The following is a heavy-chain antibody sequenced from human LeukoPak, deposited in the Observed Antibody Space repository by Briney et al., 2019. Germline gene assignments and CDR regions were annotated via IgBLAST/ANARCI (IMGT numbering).Heavy chain of an antibody. J-gene: IGHJ4*02. Sequence: GGSLRLSCAASGFTFSDYYMNWIRQAPGKGLEWVSYISSSGTTISYADSVKGRFTISRDNAKNSLYLQMNSLRAEDTAVYYCASLFGELSGDYWGQGTLVTVSS. CDR3: ASLFGELSGDY. CDR1: GFTFSDYY. V-gene: IGHV3-11*01. D-gene: IGHD3-10*02. CDR2: ISSSGTTI.